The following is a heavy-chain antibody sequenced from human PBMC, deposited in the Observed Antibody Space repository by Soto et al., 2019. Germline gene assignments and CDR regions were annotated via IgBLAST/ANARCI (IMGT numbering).Heavy chain of an antibody. J-gene: IGHJ4*02. CDR1: GGSISSGGYY. CDR2: INYSGTT. V-gene: IGHV4-31*03. Sequence: QVQLQESGPGLVKPSQTLSLTCTVSGGSISSGGYYWSWIRQYPGKGLEWIGYINYSGTTHYTPSPKSRVSISIDTSKNQVSLRLNSVTAADTAVYYCARAAVDIVATILDYWGQGVLVTVSA. D-gene: IGHD5-12*01. CDR3: ARAAVDIVATILDY.